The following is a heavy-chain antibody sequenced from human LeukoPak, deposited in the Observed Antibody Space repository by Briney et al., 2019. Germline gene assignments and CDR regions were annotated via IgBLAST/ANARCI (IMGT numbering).Heavy chain of an antibody. Sequence: GEFLKISCKGSGYSFTSYWIGWVRQMPGKGLEWLGITYPGDSSTSYSPSFQGQVTISADTSISTAYLPWSSLKASDTAMYYCARRSYGDNRDYWGQGTLVTVSS. J-gene: IGHJ4*02. CDR1: GYSFTSYW. V-gene: IGHV5-51*01. CDR2: TYPGDSST. CDR3: ARRSYGDNRDY. D-gene: IGHD4-17*01.